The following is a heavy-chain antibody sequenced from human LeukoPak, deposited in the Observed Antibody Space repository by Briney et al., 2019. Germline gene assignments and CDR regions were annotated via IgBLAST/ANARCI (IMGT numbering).Heavy chain of an antibody. D-gene: IGHD6-19*01. V-gene: IGHV4-59*01. J-gene: IGHJ4*02. CDR1: GGSFSGYY. Sequence: SETLSLTCAVYGGSFSGYYWTWIRQPPGKGLEWIGYISYSGSTNYNPSLKSRVTISVDTSKNQFSLKLSSVTAADTAVYYCARGSSGSDYWGQGTLVTVSS. CDR3: ARGSSGSDY. CDR2: ISYSGST.